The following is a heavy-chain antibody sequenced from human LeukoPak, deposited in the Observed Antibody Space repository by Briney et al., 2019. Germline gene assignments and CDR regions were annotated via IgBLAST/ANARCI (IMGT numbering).Heavy chain of an antibody. CDR3: AREIPYYYDSSGYMNLDY. V-gene: IGHV1-2*02. D-gene: IGHD3-22*01. Sequence: ASVKVSCKASGYTFTGYYMHWVRQAPGQGLEWMGWINPNSGGTNYAQKFQGRVTMTRDTSISTAYMELSRLRSDDTAVYYCAREIPYYYDSSGYMNLDYWGQGTLVTVSS. CDR1: GYTFTGYY. CDR2: INPNSGGT. J-gene: IGHJ4*02.